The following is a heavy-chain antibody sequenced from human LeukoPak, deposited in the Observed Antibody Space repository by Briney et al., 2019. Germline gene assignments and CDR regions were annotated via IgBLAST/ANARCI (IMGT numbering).Heavy chain of an antibody. CDR3: TTDLHY. CDR2: IESKTDGGTT. Sequence: GGSLRLSCAASGFSFSDAWMSWVRQIPGKGLEWVGRIESKTDGGTTDYAAPVKGRLTISRDDSKNTLYLQMNSLKTEDTAVYYCTTDLHYWGQGTLVTVSS. CDR1: GFSFSDAW. V-gene: IGHV3-15*04. J-gene: IGHJ4*02.